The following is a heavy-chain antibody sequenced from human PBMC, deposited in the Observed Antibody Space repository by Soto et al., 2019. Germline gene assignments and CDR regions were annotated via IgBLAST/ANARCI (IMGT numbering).Heavy chain of an antibody. V-gene: IGHV3-21*01. J-gene: IGHJ3*02. D-gene: IGHD6-6*01. CDR3: ASVKQLLPFDAFDI. CDR2: ISSSSSYI. Sequence: SLRLSCAASGFTFSSYSMNWVRQAPGKGLEWVSSISSSSSYIYYADSVKGRFTISRDNAKNSLYLQMNSLRAEDTAVYYCASVKQLLPFDAFDIWGQGTMVTVSS. CDR1: GFTFSSYS.